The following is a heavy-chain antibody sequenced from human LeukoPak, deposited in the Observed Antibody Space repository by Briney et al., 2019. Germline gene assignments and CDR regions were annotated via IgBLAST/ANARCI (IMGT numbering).Heavy chain of an antibody. CDR3: ATELLYCSSTSCYRSGFDH. Sequence: ASVKVSCKASGGTFSSYAISWVRQAPGQGLEWMGGIIPIFGTANYAQKFQGRVTITADESTSTAYMELSSLRSEDTAVYYCATELLYCSSTSCYRSGFDHWGQGTLVTVSS. CDR1: GGTFSSYA. V-gene: IGHV1-69*13. D-gene: IGHD2-2*02. CDR2: IIPIFGTA. J-gene: IGHJ4*02.